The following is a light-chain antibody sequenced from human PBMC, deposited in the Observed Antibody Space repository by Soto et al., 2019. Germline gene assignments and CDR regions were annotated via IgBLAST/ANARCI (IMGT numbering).Light chain of an antibody. Sequence: EIVMTQSPASLSVSPGERDTLSWRASQSVSSNLAWYQQKPGQAPRLLIYGASTRATGIPARFSGSGSGTEFTLTISSLQSEDFAVYYCQQYNNWPYTFGQGTKLEIK. CDR2: GAS. J-gene: IGKJ2*01. V-gene: IGKV3-15*01. CDR3: QQYNNWPYT. CDR1: QSVSSN.